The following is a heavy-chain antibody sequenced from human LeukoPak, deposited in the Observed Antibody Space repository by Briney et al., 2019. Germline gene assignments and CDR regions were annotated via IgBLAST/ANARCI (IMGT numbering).Heavy chain of an antibody. CDR2: IYYSGST. J-gene: IGHJ6*03. V-gene: IGHV4-39*01. CDR3: ARQIIYYYYMDV. D-gene: IGHD3-10*01. CDR1: GGSISSSNYY. Sequence: SETLSLTCTVSGGSISSSNYYSGWIRQPPGKGLEWIGSIYYSGSTYYNPSLKSRVTISVDTSKNQFSLKLSSVTAADTAVYYCARQIIYYYYMDVWGKGTTVTVSS.